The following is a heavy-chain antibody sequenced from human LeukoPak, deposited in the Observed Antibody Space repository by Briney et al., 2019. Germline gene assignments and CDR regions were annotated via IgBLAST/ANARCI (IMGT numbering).Heavy chain of an antibody. CDR2: VDGHNGEV. CDR1: GYTFTSSC. V-gene: IGHV1-18*01. J-gene: IGHJ4*02. D-gene: IGHD3/OR15-3a*01. Sequence: TSVKVSCKTSGYTFTSSCISWVRHFPGQGLEWMGGVDGHNGEVHYAASLQNRLILTIDPSTSTAFMELRRLRSDDTAVYYCTRDEDWVFDYWGQGTPVTVSS. CDR3: TRDEDWVFDY.